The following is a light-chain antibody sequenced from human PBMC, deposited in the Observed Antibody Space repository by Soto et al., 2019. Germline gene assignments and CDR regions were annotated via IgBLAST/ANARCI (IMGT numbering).Light chain of an antibody. CDR1: QGIGNA. CDR3: QQCYTVPLT. Sequence: AIQMNESPSCLSASVGDRVSISCRASQGIGNALGLYQQKPGKPPKVLIYGASNLQSGVPPRFSGSGSGTDFTLTISSLQPEDCATYCCQQCYTVPLTFGQGTKVEIK. J-gene: IGKJ1*01. V-gene: IGKV1-6*01. CDR2: GAS.